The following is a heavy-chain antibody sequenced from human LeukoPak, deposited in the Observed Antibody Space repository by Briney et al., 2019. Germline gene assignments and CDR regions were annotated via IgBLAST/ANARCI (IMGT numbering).Heavy chain of an antibody. CDR3: ARDLVAAGYDY. V-gene: IGHV3-33*01. J-gene: IGHJ4*02. D-gene: IGHD6-13*01. CDR2: IWYDGSNK. Sequence: PGGSLRLSCAASGFTFSSYGMHWVRQAPGKGLEWVAVIWYDGSNKYYADSVKGRFTISGDNSKNTLYLQMNSLRAEDTAVYYCARDLVAAGYDYWGQGTLVTVSS. CDR1: GFTFSSYG.